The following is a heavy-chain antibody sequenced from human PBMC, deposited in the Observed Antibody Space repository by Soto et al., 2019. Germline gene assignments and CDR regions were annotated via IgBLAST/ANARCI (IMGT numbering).Heavy chain of an antibody. D-gene: IGHD4-17*01. CDR1: GGSISRSSYY. CDR2: IYHSGST. V-gene: IGHV4-61*01. CDR3: ARSYGDYVFDY. J-gene: IGHJ4*02. Sequence: SETLSLTCSVSGGSISRSSYYWSWIRQPPGKGLEWIGSIYHSGSTNYSPSLKSRVTISVDTSKNQFSLKLSSVTAADTAVYYCARSYGDYVFDYWGQGTLVTVSS.